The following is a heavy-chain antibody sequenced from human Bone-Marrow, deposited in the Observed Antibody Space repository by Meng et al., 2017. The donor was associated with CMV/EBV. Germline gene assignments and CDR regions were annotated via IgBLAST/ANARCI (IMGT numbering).Heavy chain of an antibody. V-gene: IGHV4-39*07. CDR2: IYYSGST. J-gene: IGHJ4*02. CDR3: ATVGQEIALYQLSPGACHY. Sequence: SETLSLTCTVSGGSISSSSYYWGWIRQPPGKGLEWIGSIYYSGSTYYNPSLKSRVTISVDTSKNQFSLKLSSVTAADTAVYYCATVGQEIALYQLSPGACHYWGQGTLVTVSS. CDR1: GGSISSSSYY. D-gene: IGHD2-15*01.